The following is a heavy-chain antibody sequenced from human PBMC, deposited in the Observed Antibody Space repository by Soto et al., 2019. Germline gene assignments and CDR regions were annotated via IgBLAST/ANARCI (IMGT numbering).Heavy chain of an antibody. CDR2: IYYSGST. CDR3: ARDNGYSYGDTPDH. Sequence: PSETLSLTCTVSGGPISRYYWSWIRQPPGKGLEWIGYIYYSGSTNYNPSLKSRVTISVDTSKNQFSLKLSSVTAADTAVYYCARDNGYSYGDTPDHWGQGTLVSVTS. J-gene: IGHJ4*02. V-gene: IGHV4-59*01. CDR1: GGPISRYY. D-gene: IGHD5-18*01.